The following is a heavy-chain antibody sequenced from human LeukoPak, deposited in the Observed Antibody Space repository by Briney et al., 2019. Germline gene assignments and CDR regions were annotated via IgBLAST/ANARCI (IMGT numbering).Heavy chain of an antibody. CDR3: ARGGRRELRCSRTSCYPSMTNWFDP. CDR2: IYYSGST. J-gene: IGHJ5*02. V-gene: IGHV4-59*01. Sequence: PSETLSLTCTVSGGSISSYYWSWIRQPPGKGLEWIGYIYYSGSTNYNPSLKSRVTISVDTSKNQFSLKLSSVTAADTAVYYCARGGRRELRCSRTSCYPSMTNWFDPWGQGTLVTVSS. D-gene: IGHD2-2*01. CDR1: GGSISSYY.